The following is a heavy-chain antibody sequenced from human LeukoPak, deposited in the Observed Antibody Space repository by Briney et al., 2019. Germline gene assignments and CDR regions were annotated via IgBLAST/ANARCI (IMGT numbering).Heavy chain of an antibody. CDR3: ANLIVGATYYFDY. J-gene: IGHJ4*02. CDR1: GLTFSNYA. V-gene: IGHV3-23*01. D-gene: IGHD1-26*01. CDR2: ISGSGGGT. Sequence: GGSLRLSCAASGLTFSNYAMRWVRQAPGKGLEWVSSISGSGGGTNYPDSVKGRFTISRDNSKNTLYLEMNSLRVEDTAVYYCANLIVGATYYFDYWGQGTLVTVSS.